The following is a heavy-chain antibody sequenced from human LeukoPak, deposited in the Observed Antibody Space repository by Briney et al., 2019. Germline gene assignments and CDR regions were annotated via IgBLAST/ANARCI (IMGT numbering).Heavy chain of an antibody. V-gene: IGHV4-4*07. CDR1: TGAINNYY. Sequence: SETLSLTCSVSTGAINNYYWTWIRQAAGKGLEWIGRFDYRGIKYNPSFNSRVTISLDTSKNQVSLNLNSVTAADTAIYFCARRVLVSGVYAFDMWGQGTMVTVSS. D-gene: IGHD2-8*02. CDR3: ARRVLVSGVYAFDM. CDR2: FDYRGI. J-gene: IGHJ3*02.